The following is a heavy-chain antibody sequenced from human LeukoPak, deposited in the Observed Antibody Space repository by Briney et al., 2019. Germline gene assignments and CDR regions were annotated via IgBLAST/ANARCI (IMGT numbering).Heavy chain of an antibody. CDR2: IYTSGST. V-gene: IGHV4-4*07. CDR1: GGSICSYY. Sequence: SETLSLTCTVSGGSICSYYWSWIRQPAGKGLEWIGRIYTSGSTNYNPSLKSRVTISVDKSKNQFSLKLSSVTAADTAVYYCAKHSGWSFDYWGQGTLVTVSS. J-gene: IGHJ4*02. D-gene: IGHD6-19*01. CDR3: AKHSGWSFDY.